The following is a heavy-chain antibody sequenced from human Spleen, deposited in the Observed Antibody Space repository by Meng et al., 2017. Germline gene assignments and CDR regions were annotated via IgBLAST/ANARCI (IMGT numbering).Heavy chain of an antibody. CDR1: GFTFSRFA. CDR3: AQDLREQPLFS. J-gene: IGHJ5*02. V-gene: IGHV3-23*01. Sequence: GESLKISCAASGFTFSRFAMTWVRQAPGKGLEWVSAINDNGRDTYYADSVRGRFAISRDNSKNTLYLQMNSLRTDDTAVYYCAQDLREQPLFSWGQGRLVTVSS. CDR2: INDNGRDT. D-gene: IGHD1-26*01.